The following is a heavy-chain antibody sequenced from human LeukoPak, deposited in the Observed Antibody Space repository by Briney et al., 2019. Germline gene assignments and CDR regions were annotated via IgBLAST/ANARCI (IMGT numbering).Heavy chain of an antibody. Sequence: GASVKVSCKASGGTFSSYAISWVRQAPGQGLEWMGGIIPIFGTANYAQKFQGRVTITADESTSTAYVELSSLRSEDTAVYYCARDRSGSSSWSPFDYWGQGTLVTVSS. CDR2: IIPIFGTA. CDR3: ARDRSGSSSWSPFDY. J-gene: IGHJ4*02. V-gene: IGHV1-69*13. CDR1: GGTFSSYA. D-gene: IGHD6-13*01.